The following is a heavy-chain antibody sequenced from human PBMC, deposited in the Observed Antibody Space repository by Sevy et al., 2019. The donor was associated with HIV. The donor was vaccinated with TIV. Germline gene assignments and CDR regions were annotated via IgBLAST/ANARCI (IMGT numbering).Heavy chain of an antibody. D-gene: IGHD3-16*02. CDR1: GYTFTSYG. Sequence: ASVKVSCKASGYTFTSYGISWVRQAPGQGLEWMGWISAYNGNTNYAQKLQGRVTMTTDTSTSTAYMELRSLRSDDTAVDYCAGGSDYVWGSYRQAGDYWGQGTLVTVSS. CDR3: AGGSDYVWGSYRQAGDY. J-gene: IGHJ4*02. CDR2: ISAYNGNT. V-gene: IGHV1-18*01.